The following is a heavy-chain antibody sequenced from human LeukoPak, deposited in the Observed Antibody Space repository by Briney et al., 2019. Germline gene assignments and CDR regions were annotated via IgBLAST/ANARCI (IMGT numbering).Heavy chain of an antibody. D-gene: IGHD6-13*01. CDR2: IKEDGSAK. CDR3: ARAFSSPNWFAP. V-gene: IGHV3-7*03. CDR1: GCTFSSYW. Sequence: GGSLRLSCAACGCTFSSYWLNWVGQPPGKGLEGVANIKEDGSAKYYVDSLKGRFTISRDNAKNSLYLQMNSLRAEDTAVYYCARAFSSPNWFAPWGQGTLVTVSS. J-gene: IGHJ5*02.